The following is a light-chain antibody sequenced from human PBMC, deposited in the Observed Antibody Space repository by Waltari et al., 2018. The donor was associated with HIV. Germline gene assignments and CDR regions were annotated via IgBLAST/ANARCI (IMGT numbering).Light chain of an antibody. CDR3: QQTFSPPRT. CDR2: GAS. V-gene: IGKV1-39*01. CDR1: QNIGTY. J-gene: IGKJ2*01. Sequence: INMTQSPSSMSASVGDRVTITCRASQNIGTYLNWYHQSPGKAPMLLVFGASTLQDGVASRFSGSGSEIEFALSIAGLKPEDFGTYFCQQTFSPPRTFGPGT.